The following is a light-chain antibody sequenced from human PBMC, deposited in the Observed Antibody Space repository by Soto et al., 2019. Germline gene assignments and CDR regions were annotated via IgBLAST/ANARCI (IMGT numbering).Light chain of an antibody. V-gene: IGKV1-5*03. J-gene: IGKJ2*01. CDR1: QRLSYW. Sequence: DIQMTQSPSTLSASVGDTVTITCRASQRLSYWLAWYQQKPGQAPKLLIPKASTLEIGVPSRCSGSGSGTESSLNIGSLQPYDFATVYYAHYDRCPYAVGQGTNLEIK. CDR3: AHYDRCPYA. CDR2: KAS.